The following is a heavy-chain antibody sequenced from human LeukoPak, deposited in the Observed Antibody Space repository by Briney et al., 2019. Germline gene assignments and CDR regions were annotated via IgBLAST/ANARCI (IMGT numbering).Heavy chain of an antibody. CDR3: ATVPRSSGWYILDS. V-gene: IGHV3-33*01. D-gene: IGHD6-19*01. CDR2: IWYDGSNK. Sequence: GGSLRLSCVASGFTFSNYGMHWVRQAPGKGLEWVAVIWYDGSNKYYTDSVKGRFTISRDNTKNTLFLQMNSLRADDTAVYYCATVPRSSGWYILDSWGQGTLVTVSS. CDR1: GFTFSNYG. J-gene: IGHJ4*02.